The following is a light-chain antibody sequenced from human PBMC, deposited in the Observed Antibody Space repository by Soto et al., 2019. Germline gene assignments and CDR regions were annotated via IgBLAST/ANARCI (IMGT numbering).Light chain of an antibody. J-gene: IGKJ2*02. CDR1: QSVSNSY. CDR2: GAS. Sequence: EIVLTQSPATLSLSPGERASLSCRASQSVSNSYLAWYQQKPGEATRLLIFGASNRATGIPDRFSGSGSGTDFTLTISRLEPEDFAVYYCQQYGTSPRTFGQGTKLEIK. V-gene: IGKV3-20*01. CDR3: QQYGTSPRT.